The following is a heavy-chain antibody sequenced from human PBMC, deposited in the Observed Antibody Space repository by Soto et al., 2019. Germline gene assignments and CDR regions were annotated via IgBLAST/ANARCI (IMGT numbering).Heavy chain of an antibody. J-gene: IGHJ2*01. D-gene: IGHD4-17*01. CDR1: GGSISGGVGGLYY. V-gene: IGHV4-30-4*01. Sequence: SETLSLTCTVSGGSISGGVGGLYYWRWIRQPPGKGLEWIGYIYDSGSTYYNPSLKSRVTISVDTSKNQFSLRLSSVTAADTAVYYCAREVIPPTTDWYFDLWGRGTLVTVSS. CDR2: IYDSGST. CDR3: AREVIPPTTDWYFDL.